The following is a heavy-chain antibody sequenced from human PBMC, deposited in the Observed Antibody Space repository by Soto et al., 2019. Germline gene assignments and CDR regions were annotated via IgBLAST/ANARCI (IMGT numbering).Heavy chain of an antibody. D-gene: IGHD3-10*01. CDR1: GGSISSSNYY. V-gene: IGHV4-39*07. CDR3: ARLPPGNYQNWFDP. J-gene: IGHJ5*02. Sequence: PSETLSLTCTVSGGSISSSNYYWGWIRQPPGEGLEWIGSVYYSGSTNYNPSLESRVIISVDTSKNQFSLKLSSVTAADTAVYFCARLPPGNYQNWFDPWGQGILVTVSS. CDR2: VYYSGST.